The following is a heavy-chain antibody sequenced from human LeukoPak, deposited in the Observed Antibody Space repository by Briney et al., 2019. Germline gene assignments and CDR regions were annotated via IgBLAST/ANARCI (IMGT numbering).Heavy chain of an antibody. J-gene: IGHJ4*02. CDR3: AKVRGTESTATDY. Sequence: PGGSLRLSCAASGFTFSNYAMSGVRQAPGKGLEWVSAISGSGGTTYYADSVKGWFTISRDNSKNTLYLQMNSLRAEDTAIYYCAKVRGTESTATDYWGQGTLVTVSS. CDR2: ISGSGGTT. CDR1: GFTFSNYA. V-gene: IGHV3-23*01.